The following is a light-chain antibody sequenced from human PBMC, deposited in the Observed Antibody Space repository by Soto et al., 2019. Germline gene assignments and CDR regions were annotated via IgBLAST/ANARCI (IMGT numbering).Light chain of an antibody. CDR3: HQYNYYRPT. CDR2: DAS. V-gene: IGKV1-5*01. J-gene: IGKJ1*01. CDR1: QPIRTW. Sequence: DIQVTQSPSTLSASVGDRVTITCRASQPIRTWLAWYQEKPGKAPKLLIYDASSLEGGVPSRFSGSGSGTEFTLTISSLQPDDFATYYCHQYNYYRPTFDQGTKVEIK.